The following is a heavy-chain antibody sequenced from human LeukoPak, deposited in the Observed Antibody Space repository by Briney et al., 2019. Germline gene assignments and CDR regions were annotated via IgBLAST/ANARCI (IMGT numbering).Heavy chain of an antibody. CDR3: ASGGEWELQWVIYY. CDR1: GGSFSSYS. Sequence: SETLSLTCAVYGGSFSSYSWSWIRQPPGKGLEWIGEINHSGSTNYNPSLKSRVTISVDTSKNQFSLKLSSVTAADTAVYYCASGGEWELQWVIYYWGQGTLVTVSS. J-gene: IGHJ4*02. CDR2: INHSGST. V-gene: IGHV4-34*01. D-gene: IGHD1-26*01.